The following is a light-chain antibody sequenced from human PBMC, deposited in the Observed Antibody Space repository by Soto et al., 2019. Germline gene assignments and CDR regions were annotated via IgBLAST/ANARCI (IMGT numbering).Light chain of an antibody. V-gene: IGKV3-20*01. CDR2: GAS. CDR3: QQYGSSPGT. J-gene: IGKJ4*01. Sequence: EIVLTKSPGTLSLSPGERATLSCRASQSVSSYLAWYQQKRGQAPRLLISGASSRATGIPDRFSGSGSGTDFTLTISRLEPEDFAVYYCQQYGSSPGTFGGGTKVEIK. CDR1: QSVSSY.